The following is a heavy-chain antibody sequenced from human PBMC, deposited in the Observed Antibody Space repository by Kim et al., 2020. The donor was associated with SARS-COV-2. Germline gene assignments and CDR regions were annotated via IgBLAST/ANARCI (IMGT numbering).Heavy chain of an antibody. CDR2: INHSGST. CDR3: ARASVYSNPHYYYGMDV. CDR1: GGSFSGYY. Sequence: SETLSLTCAVYGGSFSGYYWSWIRQPPGKGLEWIGEINHSGSTNYNPSLKSRVTISVDTSKNQFSLKLSSVTAADTAVYYCARASVYSNPHYYYGMDVWG. V-gene: IGHV4-34*01. J-gene: IGHJ6*01. D-gene: IGHD4-4*01.